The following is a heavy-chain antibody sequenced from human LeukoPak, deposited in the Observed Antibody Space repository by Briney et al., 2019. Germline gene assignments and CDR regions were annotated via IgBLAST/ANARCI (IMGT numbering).Heavy chain of an antibody. CDR3: ARPSRGYCSGGSCYVLDY. V-gene: IGHV1-69*06. J-gene: IGHJ4*02. Sequence: SVKVSCKASGYTFTSYGISWVRQAPGQGLEWMGGIIPIFGTANYAQKFQGRVTITADKSTSTAYMELSSLRSEDTAVYYCARPSRGYCSGGSCYVLDYWGQGTLVTVSS. CDR1: GYTFTSYG. CDR2: IIPIFGTA. D-gene: IGHD2-15*01.